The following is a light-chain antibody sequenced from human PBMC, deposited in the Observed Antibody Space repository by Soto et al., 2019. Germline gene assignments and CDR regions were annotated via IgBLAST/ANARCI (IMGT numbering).Light chain of an antibody. V-gene: IGKV3-20*01. Sequence: EIVLTQSPGTLSLSPGERATLSCRASQSVSSSYLAWYQQKPGQAPRLLIYGASSRATGIPDRFSGSGSGTDFTLTISRLEPEVFAVYYCQQSGSSPPGTFGQGTKLEIK. J-gene: IGKJ2*02. CDR1: QSVSSSY. CDR3: QQSGSSPPGT. CDR2: GAS.